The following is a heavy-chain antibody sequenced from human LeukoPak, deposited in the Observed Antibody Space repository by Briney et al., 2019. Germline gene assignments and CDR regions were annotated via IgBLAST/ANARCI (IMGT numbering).Heavy chain of an antibody. D-gene: IGHD5-12*01. CDR1: GYTFTSYA. V-gene: IGHV1-3*01. CDR2: INPANGHT. Sequence: ASVKVSCKASGYTFTSYAMHWVRQAPGQRPEWMGWINPANGHTKYSQKFQGRVTITTNPSASTAYMELSSLRSEDTAVYYCAKVMNIVATWGFDSWGQGTLVTVSS. CDR3: AKVMNIVATWGFDS. J-gene: IGHJ4*02.